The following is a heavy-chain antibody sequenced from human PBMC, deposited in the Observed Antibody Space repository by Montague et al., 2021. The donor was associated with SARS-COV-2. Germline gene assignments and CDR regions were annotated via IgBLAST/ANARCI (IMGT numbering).Heavy chain of an antibody. CDR2: IWYDGSNE. CDR1: GFIFSSYG. CDR3: ARGSVGGYYFDY. D-gene: IGHD1-26*01. Sequence: SLRLSCAASGFIFSSYGMHWVRQAPGKGLEWVAHIWYDGSNEYYXDSVKGRFTISRDNFKNTLYLQMNSLRAEDTAIYYCARGSVGGYYFDYWGQGTLVTVSS. V-gene: IGHV3-33*01. J-gene: IGHJ4*02.